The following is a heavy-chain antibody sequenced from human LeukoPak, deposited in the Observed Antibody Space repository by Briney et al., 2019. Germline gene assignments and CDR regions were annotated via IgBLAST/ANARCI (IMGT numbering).Heavy chain of an antibody. D-gene: IGHD5-18*01. Sequence: GGSLRLSCAASGFTFSSYWMSWVRRAPGKGLEWVANIKQDGSEKYYVDSVKGRFTISRDNAKNSLYLQMNSLRAEDTAVYYCASRGYSYGYLVRYWGQGTLVTVSS. CDR1: GFTFSSYW. J-gene: IGHJ4*02. CDR2: IKQDGSEK. V-gene: IGHV3-7*01. CDR3: ASRGYSYGYLVRY.